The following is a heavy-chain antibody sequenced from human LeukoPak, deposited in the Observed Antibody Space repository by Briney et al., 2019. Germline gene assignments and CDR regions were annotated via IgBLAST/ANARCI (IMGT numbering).Heavy chain of an antibody. D-gene: IGHD5-18*01. Sequence: PSETLSLTCTVSGGSISSGSYYWSWIRQPAGKGLEWIGRIYTSGSTNYNPSLKSRVTISVDTSKNQFSLKLSSVTAADTAVYYCARGIQSYDYWGQGTLVTVSS. J-gene: IGHJ4*02. V-gene: IGHV4-61*02. CDR1: GGSISSGSYY. CDR2: IYTSGST. CDR3: ARGIQSYDY.